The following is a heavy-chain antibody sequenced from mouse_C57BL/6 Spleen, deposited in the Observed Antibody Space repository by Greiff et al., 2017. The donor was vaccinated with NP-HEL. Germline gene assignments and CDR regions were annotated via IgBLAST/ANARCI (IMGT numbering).Heavy chain of an antibody. CDR3: TRDPNYYGSSRWFAY. J-gene: IGHJ3*01. CDR2: IDPETGGT. V-gene: IGHV1-15*01. CDR1: GYTFTDYE. D-gene: IGHD1-1*01. Sequence: VQLQQSGAELVRPGASVTLSCKASGYTFTDYEMHWVKQTPVHGLEWIGAIDPETGGTAYNQKFKGKAILTADKSSSTAYMELRSLTSEDSAVYYCTRDPNYYGSSRWFAYWGQGTLVTVSA.